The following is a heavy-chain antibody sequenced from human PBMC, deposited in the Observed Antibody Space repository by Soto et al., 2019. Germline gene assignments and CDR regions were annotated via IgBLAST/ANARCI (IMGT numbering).Heavy chain of an antibody. CDR1: GCTFSRYA. Sequence: QVQLVQSGAEVKKPGPSVKVSCKASGCTFSRYAISWVRQAPGQGLEWMGGIIPIFGTAKYAQKFQGRVTITADKSSSTAYMGLSSLRSEDTAVYYCARGGRDYYYYYGMDVWGQGTTGTVSS. D-gene: IGHD1-26*01. CDR2: IIPIFGTA. V-gene: IGHV1-69*06. CDR3: ARGGRDYYYYYGMDV. J-gene: IGHJ6*02.